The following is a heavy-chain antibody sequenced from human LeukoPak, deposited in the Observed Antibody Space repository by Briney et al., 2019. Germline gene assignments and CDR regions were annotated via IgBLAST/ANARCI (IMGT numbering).Heavy chain of an antibody. Sequence: SETLSLTCTVSGGSISSYYWSWIRQPPGKGLEWIGYIYYSGSTNYNPSLKSRVTISVDTSKNQFSLKLSSVTAADTAVYYCARFQVRTARDAFDIWGQGTMVTLSS. CDR1: GGSISSYY. J-gene: IGHJ3*02. D-gene: IGHD2-21*02. CDR3: ARFQVRTARDAFDI. CDR2: IYYSGST. V-gene: IGHV4-59*08.